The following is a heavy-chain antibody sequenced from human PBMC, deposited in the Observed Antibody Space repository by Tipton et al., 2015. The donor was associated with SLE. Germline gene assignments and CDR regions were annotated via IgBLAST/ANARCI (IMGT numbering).Heavy chain of an antibody. Sequence: SLRLSCTTSGITLSQFDMNWVRQAPGKGLEWVSHIRRGDDAAYYADSVKGRFTISRDSAKNSLNLQMHSLRAEDTALYYCARTLCSGGSSWIDAFDIWGLGTMVTVSS. J-gene: IGHJ3*02. CDR2: IRRGDDAA. CDR1: GITLSQFD. V-gene: IGHV3-48*03. CDR3: ARTLCSGGSSWIDAFDI. D-gene: IGHD2-15*01.